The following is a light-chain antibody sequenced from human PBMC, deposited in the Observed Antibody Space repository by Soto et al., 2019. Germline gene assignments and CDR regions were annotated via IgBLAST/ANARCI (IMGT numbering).Light chain of an antibody. V-gene: IGKV3-20*01. CDR1: QSVSSNY. CDR2: GGS. Sequence: EIVLTQSPGTLSLSPGERATLSCRASQSVSSNYLGWYQKKPGQPPRLLIYGGSSRATGIPDRFSGGESGTDFTLTIIRLEPEDFAVYYCHQYGSSLRTFGQGTKVDIK. J-gene: IGKJ1*01. CDR3: HQYGSSLRT.